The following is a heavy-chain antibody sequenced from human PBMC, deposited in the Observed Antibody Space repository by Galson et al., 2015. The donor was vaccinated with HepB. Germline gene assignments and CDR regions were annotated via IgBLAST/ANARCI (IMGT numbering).Heavy chain of an antibody. D-gene: IGHD3-10*01. J-gene: IGHJ6*02. V-gene: IGHV3-23*01. CDR3: AKDGSTGNGELIGTYYYYGMDV. CDR1: GFTFSSYA. Sequence: SLRLSCAASGFTFSSYAMSWVRQAPGKGLEWVSAISGSGGSTYYAGSVKGRFTISRDNSKNTLYLQMNSLRAEDTAVYYCAKDGSTGNGELIGTYYYYGMDVWGQGTTVTVSS. CDR2: ISGSGGST.